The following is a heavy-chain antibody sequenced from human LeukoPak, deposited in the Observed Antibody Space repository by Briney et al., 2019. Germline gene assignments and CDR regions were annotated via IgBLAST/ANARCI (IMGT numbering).Heavy chain of an antibody. D-gene: IGHD3-3*01. CDR3: ARDDYDFWSGYSTIDY. CDR1: GFTFSSYG. CDR2: ISYDGSNK. Sequence: TGGSLRLSCAASGFTFSSYGMHWVRQAPGKGLEWVAVISYDGSNKYYADSVKGRFTISRDNSKNTLYLQMNSLRAEDTAVYYCARDDYDFWSGYSTIDYWGQGTLVTVSS. V-gene: IGHV3-30*03. J-gene: IGHJ4*02.